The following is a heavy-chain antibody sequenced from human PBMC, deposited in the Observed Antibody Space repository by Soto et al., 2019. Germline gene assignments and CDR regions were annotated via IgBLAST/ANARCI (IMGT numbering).Heavy chain of an antibody. J-gene: IGHJ4*02. CDR2: IDESGIT. Sequence: QVQVQQWGAGLLKPSETLSLTCSVYGVSLSGYYWSRIRQPPGKGLEWIGEIDESGITNYNSSLKSRVTISIDTSKSQLSLKLRSVNAADTAVYYCARSGAWIPDYWGQGILVTVSS. D-gene: IGHD5-18*01. CDR3: ARSGAWIPDY. CDR1: GVSLSGYY. V-gene: IGHV4-34*01.